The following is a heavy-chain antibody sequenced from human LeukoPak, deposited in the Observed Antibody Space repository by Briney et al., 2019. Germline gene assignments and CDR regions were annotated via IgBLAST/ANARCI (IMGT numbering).Heavy chain of an antibody. V-gene: IGHV5-51*01. CDR2: IYPGDSDT. CDR3: ARPVEMATIGFYY. CDR1: GYSFTSYW. D-gene: IGHD5-24*01. J-gene: IGHJ4*02. Sequence: GESLKISCKGPGYSFTSYWIGWVRQMPGKGLEWMGIIYPGDSDTRYSPSFQGQVTISADKSISTAYLQWSSLQASDTAMYYCARPVEMATIGFYYWGQGTLVTVSS.